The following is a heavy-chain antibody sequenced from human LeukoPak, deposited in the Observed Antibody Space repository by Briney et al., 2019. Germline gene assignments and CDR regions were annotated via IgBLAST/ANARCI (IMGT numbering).Heavy chain of an antibody. D-gene: IGHD6-19*01. CDR1: GGSFSGYY. Sequence: NPSETLSLTCAVYGGSFSGYYWSWIRQPPGKGLEWIGSIYYSGSTYYNPSLRSRVTISVDTSKNQFSLKLRSVTAADTAVYYCARVPSSYSSGLDYWGQGTLVTVSS. CDR2: IYYSGST. V-gene: IGHV4-34*01. CDR3: ARVPSSYSSGLDY. J-gene: IGHJ4*02.